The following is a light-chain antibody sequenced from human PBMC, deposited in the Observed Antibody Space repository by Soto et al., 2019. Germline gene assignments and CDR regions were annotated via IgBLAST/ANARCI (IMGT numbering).Light chain of an antibody. V-gene: IGLV1-40*01. J-gene: IGLJ1*01. Sequence: QSVLPQPPSVSGAPGQRVTISCTGSGSNIGAGHDVHWYQHRPGTAPKLLVFGDSHRPSGVPDRFSCSQSGTSASLAITGVQAEDEGDYYCRSYDSTLGARYVFGTGTKLTVL. CDR1: GSNIGAGHD. CDR2: GDS. CDR3: RSYDSTLGARYV.